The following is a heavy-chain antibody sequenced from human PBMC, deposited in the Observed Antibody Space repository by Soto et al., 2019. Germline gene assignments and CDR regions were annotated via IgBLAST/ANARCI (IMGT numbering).Heavy chain of an antibody. D-gene: IGHD1-7*01. CDR2: IIPIFGTA. V-gene: IGHV1-69*06. J-gene: IGHJ6*02. CDR3: ASGELRPKSYYYGMDV. Sequence: QVQLVQSGAEVKKPGSSVKVSCKASGGTFSSYAISWVRQAPGQGLEWMGGIIPIFGTANYAQKFQGRVTITADKSTSTAYMELSSLRSEDTAVSYCASGELRPKSYYYGMDVWGQGTTVTVSS. CDR1: GGTFSSYA.